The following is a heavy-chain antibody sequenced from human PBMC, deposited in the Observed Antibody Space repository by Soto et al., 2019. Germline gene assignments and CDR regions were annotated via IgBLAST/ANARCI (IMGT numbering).Heavy chain of an antibody. CDR3: AKLARSDCYSIADY. CDR1: GFTFSNYA. CDR2: ISGSGVST. Sequence: EVQLLESGGGLVQPGGSLRLSCAASGFTFSNYAMSWVRQAPGKGLEWVSGISGSGVSTYYADSVKGRFTISRDNPKNTPYLQMNSLRAEDTAVYYCAKLARSDCYSIADYWGQGTLVTVSS. D-gene: IGHD2-21*02. V-gene: IGHV3-23*01. J-gene: IGHJ4*02.